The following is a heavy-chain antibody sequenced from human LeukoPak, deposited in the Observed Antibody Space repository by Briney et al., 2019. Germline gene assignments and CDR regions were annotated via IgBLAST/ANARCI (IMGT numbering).Heavy chain of an antibody. V-gene: IGHV3-30-3*01. Sequence: GGSLRLSCAASGFTFSSYAMHWVRQAPGKGLEWVAVISYDGSNKYYADSVKGRFTISRDNSKNTLYLQMNSLRAEDTAVYYCARDYTYYYDSSGLPDYWGQGTLVTVSS. CDR3: ARDYTYYYDSSGLPDY. J-gene: IGHJ4*02. CDR2: ISYDGSNK. D-gene: IGHD3-22*01. CDR1: GFTFSSYA.